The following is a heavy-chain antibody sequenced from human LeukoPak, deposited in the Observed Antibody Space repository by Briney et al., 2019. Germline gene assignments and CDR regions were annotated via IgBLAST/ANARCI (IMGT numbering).Heavy chain of an antibody. CDR1: GYTFTGYY. D-gene: IGHD2-15*01. CDR3: ARPGRRYCSGGSCYPSFDY. J-gene: IGHJ4*02. Sequence: ASVKVSCKASGYTFTGYYMHWVRQAPGQGLEWMGWINPNSGDTNYAQKFQGRVTMTRDTSISTAYMELSSLRSEDTAVYYCARPGRRYCSGGSCYPSFDYWGQGTLVTVSS. V-gene: IGHV1-2*02. CDR2: INPNSGDT.